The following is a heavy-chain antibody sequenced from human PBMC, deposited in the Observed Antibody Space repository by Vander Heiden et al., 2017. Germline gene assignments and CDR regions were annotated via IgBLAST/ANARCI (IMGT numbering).Heavy chain of an antibody. CDR1: GGTFSSYA. V-gene: IGHV1-69*06. CDR3: ARALQPYYDSSGWMGVAFDI. D-gene: IGHD3-22*01. CDR2: IIPIFGTA. J-gene: IGHJ3*02. Sequence: QVQLVQSGAEVKKPGSSVKVSCKASGGTFSSYAISWVRQAPGQGLEWMGGIIPIFGTANYAQKFQGRVTITADKSTSTAYMELSSLRSEDTAVYYCARALQPYYDSSGWMGVAFDIWGQGTMVTVSS.